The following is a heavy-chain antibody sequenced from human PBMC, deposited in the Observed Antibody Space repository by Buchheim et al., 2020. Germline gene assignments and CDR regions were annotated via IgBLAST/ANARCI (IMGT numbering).Heavy chain of an antibody. Sequence: QVQLVESGGGLVRPGGSLRLSCAASGFTFSDYYMSWIRQAPGKGLEWVSYISSRSSYTSYADSVKGRFTVSSDNAKNSLYLQMNSLRAEDTAVYYCATLDYTYYYMDVWGKGTT. CDR3: ATLDYTYYYMDV. CDR2: ISSRSSYT. D-gene: IGHD2-2*02. J-gene: IGHJ6*03. CDR1: GFTFSDYY. V-gene: IGHV3-11*05.